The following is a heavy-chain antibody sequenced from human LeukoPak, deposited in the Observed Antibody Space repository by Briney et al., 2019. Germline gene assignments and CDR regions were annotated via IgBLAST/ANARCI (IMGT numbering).Heavy chain of an antibody. J-gene: IGHJ4*02. Sequence: GGSLRLSCAASGFTFSSYWMSWVRQAPGKGLEWVSVIYSGGSTYYADSVKGRFTISRHNSKNTLYLQMNSLRAEDTAVYYCARVQPYGGPFDYWGQGTLVTVSS. CDR1: GFTFSSYW. D-gene: IGHD4-17*01. CDR3: ARVQPYGGPFDY. V-gene: IGHV3-53*04. CDR2: IYSGGST.